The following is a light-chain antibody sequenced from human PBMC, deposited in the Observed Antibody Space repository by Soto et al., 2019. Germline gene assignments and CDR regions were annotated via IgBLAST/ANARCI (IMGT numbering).Light chain of an antibody. V-gene: IGLV2-8*01. J-gene: IGLJ2*01. CDR1: SSDIGGYNY. CDR3: SSYGGNNNLV. Sequence: QSALTQPPSASGSPGQSVTISCTGTSSDIGGYNYVSWYQQHPGKAPKFIIYEVNKRPSGVPDRFSGSKSGNTASLTVSGLQAEDEADYYCSSYGGNNNLVFGGGTKLTVL. CDR2: EVN.